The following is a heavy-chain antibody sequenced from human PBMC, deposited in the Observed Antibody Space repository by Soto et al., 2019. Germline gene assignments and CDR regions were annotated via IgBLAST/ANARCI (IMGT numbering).Heavy chain of an antibody. CDR1: GFTFSNYA. V-gene: IGHV3-23*01. D-gene: IGHD6-19*01. J-gene: IGHJ4*02. Sequence: GVLRLSCAASGFTFSNYAMNWVCQAPGKGLEWVSTISGSGGSPYYADSVKGRFTISRDNSKNTLYLQMNSLRAGDSAIYYCAKEGTSGLYYFDYWGQGTLVTVSS. CDR3: AKEGTSGLYYFDY. CDR2: ISGSGGSP.